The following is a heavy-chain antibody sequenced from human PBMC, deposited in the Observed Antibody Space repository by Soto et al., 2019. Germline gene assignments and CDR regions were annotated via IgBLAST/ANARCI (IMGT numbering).Heavy chain of an antibody. CDR1: GYTFTSYA. CDR2: INAGNGNT. J-gene: IGHJ1*01. Sequence: ASVKVSCKASGYTFTSYAMHWVRQAPGQRLEWMGWINAGNGNTKYSQKFQGRVTITRDTSASTAYMELSSLRSEDTAVYYCARGGGYCSSTSCYEYFQHWGQGTLVTSPQ. CDR3: ARGGGYCSSTSCYEYFQH. D-gene: IGHD2-2*01. V-gene: IGHV1-3*01.